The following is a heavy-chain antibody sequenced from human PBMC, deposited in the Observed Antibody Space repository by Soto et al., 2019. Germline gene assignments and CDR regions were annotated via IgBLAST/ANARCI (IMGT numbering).Heavy chain of an antibody. D-gene: IGHD4-17*01. J-gene: IGHJ4*02. CDR1: VYTFTSDA. CDR2: INAGNGKT. Sequence: ASVNVSCKASVYTFTSDAMHCVRQAPGQRVELMGWINAGNGKTKXSQKFQGRVXTTRDTSSSTSXMELSXLRAEDTAVYYCVSECYGGAVDLWFQGTLLTVFS. V-gene: IGHV1-3*01. CDR3: VSECYGGAVDL.